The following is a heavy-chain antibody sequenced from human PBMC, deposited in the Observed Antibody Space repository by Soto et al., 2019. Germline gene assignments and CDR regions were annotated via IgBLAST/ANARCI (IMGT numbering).Heavy chain of an antibody. J-gene: IGHJ4*02. V-gene: IGHV4-4*02. CDR1: GGSISSDNW. CDR3: ARLMTALTTTFDY. D-gene: IGHD4-17*01. Sequence: QVQLQESGPGLEKPSGTLSLTCTVSGGSISSDNWWGRVRQPPGKGLEYIGQIYPTGTTNYIPSLKSRVTMSVDRSQNQFSLRLTSVTAADTAVYYCARLMTALTTTFDYWGQGTLVTVSS. CDR2: IYPTGTT.